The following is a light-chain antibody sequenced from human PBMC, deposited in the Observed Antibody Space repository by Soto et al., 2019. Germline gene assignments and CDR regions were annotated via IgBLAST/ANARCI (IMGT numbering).Light chain of an antibody. CDR3: QSYDSSLSGSGV. CDR2: EVS. CDR1: SSDVGGYNY. Sequence: QSALTQPASVSGSPGQSITISCTGTSSDVGGYNYVSWYQQHPGKAPKLIIFEVSYRPSGVPDRFSGSKSGTSASLAITGLQAEDEADYYCQSYDSSLSGSGVFGGGTKVTVL. J-gene: IGLJ2*01. V-gene: IGLV2-14*01.